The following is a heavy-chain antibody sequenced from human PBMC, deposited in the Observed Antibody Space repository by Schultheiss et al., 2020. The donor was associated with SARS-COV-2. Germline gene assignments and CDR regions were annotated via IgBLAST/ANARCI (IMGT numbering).Heavy chain of an antibody. CDR2: IIPIFGTA. CDR3: ARAIGWAMVRGAFDI. D-gene: IGHD5-18*01. J-gene: IGHJ3*02. CDR1: GGTFSSYA. Sequence: SVKVSCKASGGTFSSYAISWVRQAPGQGLEWMGGIIPIFGTANYAQKFQGRVTMTRDTSISTAYMELSRLRSDDTAVYYCARAIGWAMVRGAFDIWGQGTMVTVSS. V-gene: IGHV1-69*05.